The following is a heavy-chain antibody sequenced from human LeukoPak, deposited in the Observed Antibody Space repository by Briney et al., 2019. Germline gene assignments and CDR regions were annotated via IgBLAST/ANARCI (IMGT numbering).Heavy chain of an antibody. CDR1: GFTFSSYA. CDR3: AKDLYYYDSSGPAGY. J-gene: IGHJ4*02. D-gene: IGHD3-22*01. Sequence: GGSLRLSCAASGFTFSSYAMSWVRQAPGKGLEWVSAISGSGGSTYYADSVKGRFTISRDNSKNTLYLQMNSLRTEDTAVYYCAKDLYYYDSSGPAGYWGQGTLVTVSS. CDR2: ISGSGGST. V-gene: IGHV3-23*01.